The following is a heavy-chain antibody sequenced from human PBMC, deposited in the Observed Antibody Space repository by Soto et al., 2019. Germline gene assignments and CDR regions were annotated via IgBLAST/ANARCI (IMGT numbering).Heavy chain of an antibody. V-gene: IGHV2-5*02. CDR2: IFWDDDK. CDR1: GCRISTQEGG. CDR3: ALRVLYWNDVRRGCTPVSAS. Sequence: GCRISTQEGGVGWIRQPPGKALEWLALIFWDDDKRYNPSLKRRLTITKDTSKNQVVLTMTHMDPVDTATYYCALRVLYWNDVRRGCTPVSASWGKGTPVTV. J-gene: IGHJ5*02. D-gene: IGHD1-1*01.